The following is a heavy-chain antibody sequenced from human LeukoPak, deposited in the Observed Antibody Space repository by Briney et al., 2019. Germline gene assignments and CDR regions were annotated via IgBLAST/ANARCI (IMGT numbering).Heavy chain of an antibody. D-gene: IGHD5-12*01. CDR1: GGSISSYY. CDR3: ARDRGDGYNYAGGFDY. CDR2: IYYSGST. Sequence: PSETLSLTCTVSGGSISSYYWSWIRQPPGKGLEWIGYIYYSGSTNYNPSLKSRVTISVDTSKNQFSLKLSSVTAADTAVYYCARDRGDGYNYAGGFDYWGQGTLVTVSS. J-gene: IGHJ4*02. V-gene: IGHV4-59*01.